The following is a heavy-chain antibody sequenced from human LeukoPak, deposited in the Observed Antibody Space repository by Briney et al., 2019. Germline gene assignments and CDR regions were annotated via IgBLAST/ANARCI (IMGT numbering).Heavy chain of an antibody. J-gene: IGHJ4*02. CDR2: VYYSGST. CDR3: TRQGRGSSGWYLDY. CDR1: GGSLSSSSNY. D-gene: IGHD6-19*01. Sequence: MPSETLSLTCTVSGGSLSSSSNYWGWIRQPPGKGLEWIGNVYYSGSTYYNPSLKSRVTISVDTSKNQFSLNLSSMTAADTAVYCCTRQGRGSSGWYLDYWGQGTLVTVSS. V-gene: IGHV4-39*01.